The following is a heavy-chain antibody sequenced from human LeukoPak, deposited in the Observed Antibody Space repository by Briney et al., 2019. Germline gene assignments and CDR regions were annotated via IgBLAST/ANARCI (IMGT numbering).Heavy chain of an antibody. D-gene: IGHD6-13*01. Sequence: GGSLRLSCAASGFTFSSYWMSWVRQAPGKGLERVANIKQDGSEKYYVDSVKGRFTISRDNAKKSLYLQMNSLRAEDTAVYYCARGEQQLCSECYYYYYGMDVWSQGTTVTVSS. J-gene: IGHJ6*02. CDR3: ARGEQQLCSECYYYYYGMDV. CDR1: GFTFSSYW. V-gene: IGHV3-7*01. CDR2: IKQDGSEK.